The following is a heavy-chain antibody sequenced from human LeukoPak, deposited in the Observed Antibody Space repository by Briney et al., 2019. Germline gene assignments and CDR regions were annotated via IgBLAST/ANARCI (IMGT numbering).Heavy chain of an antibody. J-gene: IGHJ4*02. CDR3: ARHSARIAAAGTVAEPLDY. CDR1: GYSFTSYW. Sequence: GESLKISCKGSGYSFTSYWISWVRQMPAKGLEWMGIIYPGDSDTRYNPSFQGQVTISADKSISTAYLQWSSLKASDTAMYYCARHSARIAAAGTVAEPLDYWGQGTLVTVSS. CDR2: IYPGDSDT. D-gene: IGHD6-13*01. V-gene: IGHV5-51*01.